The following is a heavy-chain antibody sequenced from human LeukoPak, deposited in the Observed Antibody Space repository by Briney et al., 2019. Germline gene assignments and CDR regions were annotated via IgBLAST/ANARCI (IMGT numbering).Heavy chain of an antibody. D-gene: IGHD2-21*02. CDR2: LSPYSGNT. V-gene: IGHV1-18*01. Sequence: ASVKVSCKTSGYTFTSYGLTWVRQAPGQGLEWVGWLSPYSGNTNYAQKFQGRVTITADKSTSTAYMELSSLRSEDTAVYYCARPAGYCGGDCYYYFDYWGQGTLVTVSS. CDR3: ARPAGYCGGDCYYYFDY. CDR1: GYTFTSYG. J-gene: IGHJ4*02.